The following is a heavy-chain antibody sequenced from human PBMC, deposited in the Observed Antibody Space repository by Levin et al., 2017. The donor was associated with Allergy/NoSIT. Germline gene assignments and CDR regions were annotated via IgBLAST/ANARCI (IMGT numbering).Heavy chain of an antibody. V-gene: IGHV4-30-2*01. CDR2: IYHSGST. CDR1: GGSISSGGYS. D-gene: IGHD6-6*01. CDR3: ARVLAARLWFDP. J-gene: IGHJ5*02. Sequence: SETLSLTCAVSGGSISSGGYSWSWIRQPPGKGLEWIGYIYHSGSTYYNPSLKSRVTISVDRSKNQFSLKLSSVTAADTAVYYCARVLAARLWFDPWGQGTLVTVSS.